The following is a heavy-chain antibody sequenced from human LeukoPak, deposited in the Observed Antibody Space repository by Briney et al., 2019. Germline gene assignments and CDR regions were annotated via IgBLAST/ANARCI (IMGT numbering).Heavy chain of an antibody. CDR3: ARRPIIAAAGPYYYYYGMDV. Sequence: PGGPLRLSCAASGFTFSDYYMSWIRQAPGKGLEWVSYISSSGSTIYYADSVKGRFTISRDNAKNSLYLQMNSLRAEDTAVYYCARRPIIAAAGPYYYYYGMDVWGQGTTVTVSS. CDR2: ISSSGSTI. D-gene: IGHD6-13*01. J-gene: IGHJ6*02. V-gene: IGHV3-11*01. CDR1: GFTFSDYY.